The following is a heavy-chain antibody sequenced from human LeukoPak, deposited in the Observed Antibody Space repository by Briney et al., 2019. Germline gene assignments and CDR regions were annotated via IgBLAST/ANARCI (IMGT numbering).Heavy chain of an antibody. V-gene: IGHV3-7*04. CDR1: GFTFSTYW. CDR2: IKQDGSDK. D-gene: IGHD6-19*01. CDR3: AGGSGWYFDY. J-gene: IGHJ4*02. Sequence: GGSLRLSCAASGFTFSTYWMSWVRQAPGKGLEWVANIKQDGSDKYYVDSVKGRFTISRDNAKNSLYLQMNSLRAEDTAVYYCAGGSGWYFDYWGQRTLVTVSS.